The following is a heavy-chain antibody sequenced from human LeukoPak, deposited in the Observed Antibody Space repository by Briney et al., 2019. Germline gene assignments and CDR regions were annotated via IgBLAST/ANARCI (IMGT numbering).Heavy chain of an antibody. CDR2: ISYDGSNK. CDR3: ASDGPRGRIFDY. Sequence: GRSLRLSCAASGFTFSSYAMHWVRQAPGKGLEWVAVISYDGSNKYYADSVKGRFTISRDNSKNSLYLQMNSLRAEDTAVYYCASDGPRGRIFDYWGQGTLVTVSS. CDR1: GFTFSSYA. V-gene: IGHV3-30-3*01. D-gene: IGHD1-14*01. J-gene: IGHJ4*02.